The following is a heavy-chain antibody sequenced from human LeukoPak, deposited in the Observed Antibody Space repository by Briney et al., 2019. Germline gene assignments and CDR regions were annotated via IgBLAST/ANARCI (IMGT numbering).Heavy chain of an antibody. D-gene: IGHD6-6*01. V-gene: IGHV4-59*11. Sequence: SETLSLTCTVSGGSISSHYWSWIRQPPGKGLEWIGYIYYSGSTNYNPSLKSRVTISVDTSKNQFSLKLSSVTAADTAVYYCARVLPGIAARRIYYYYYMDVWGKGTTVTVSS. CDR3: ARVLPGIAARRIYYYYYMDV. CDR2: IYYSGST. J-gene: IGHJ6*03. CDR1: GGSISSHY.